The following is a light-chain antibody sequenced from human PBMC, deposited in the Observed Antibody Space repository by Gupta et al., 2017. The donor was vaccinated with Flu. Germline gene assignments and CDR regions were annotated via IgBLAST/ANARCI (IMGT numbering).Light chain of an antibody. J-gene: IGLJ3*02. CDR1: TGAVTSGHY. Sequence: AVVTQEPSLTVSPGGTVTPTFGSSTGAVTSGHYPYWFQQTPGQARWRLIYDTSNKHSSTPARFSGSRPGGKAALTLSGAQPEDEDEYYCLLSYSGARVFGGGTKLTVL. CDR3: LLSYSGARV. V-gene: IGLV7-46*01. CDR2: DTS.